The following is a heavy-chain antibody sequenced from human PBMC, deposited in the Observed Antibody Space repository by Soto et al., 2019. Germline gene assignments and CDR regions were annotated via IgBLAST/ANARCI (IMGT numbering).Heavy chain of an antibody. Sequence: QVQLVQSGAEVKKPGSSVKVSCKAPGGTFSTYAINWVRQAPGQGLEWMGGVIPIFGTPKYAQKFQGRVTITADESTSTGYMELRSLRSADTAVYYCARSQGGSSSLDIYYYYYYGMDVWGQGTTVTVSS. V-gene: IGHV1-69*01. J-gene: IGHJ6*02. CDR1: GGTFSTYA. CDR2: VIPIFGTP. CDR3: ARSQGGSSSLDIYYYYYYGMDV. D-gene: IGHD2-15*01.